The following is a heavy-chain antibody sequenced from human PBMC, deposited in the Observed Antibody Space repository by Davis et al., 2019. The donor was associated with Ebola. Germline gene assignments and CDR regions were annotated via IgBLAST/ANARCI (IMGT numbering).Heavy chain of an antibody. D-gene: IGHD6-13*01. Sequence: MPSETLSLTCTVSGGSISSSSYYWGWIRQPPGMGLEWIGSIYYSGSTYYNPSLKSRVTISVDTSKNQFSLKLSSVTAADTAVYYCARPRNLYSSSWYSPFDYWGQGTLVTVSS. CDR3: ARPRNLYSSSWYSPFDY. J-gene: IGHJ4*02. CDR2: IYYSGST. CDR1: GGSISSSSYY. V-gene: IGHV4-39*01.